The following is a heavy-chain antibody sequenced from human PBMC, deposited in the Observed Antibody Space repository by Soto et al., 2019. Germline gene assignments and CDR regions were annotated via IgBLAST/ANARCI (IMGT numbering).Heavy chain of an antibody. V-gene: IGHV3-15*07. Sequence: GGSLRLSCAASGFTFSNAWMNWVRQAPGKWLEWVGRIKSKTDGGTTDYAAPVKGRFTISRDDSKNTLYLQMNSLKTEDTAVYYCTTVVLLNAQYYFDYWGQGTLVTVSS. CDR2: IKSKTDGGTT. J-gene: IGHJ4*02. CDR1: GFTFSNAW. CDR3: TTVVLLNAQYYFDY. D-gene: IGHD2-15*01.